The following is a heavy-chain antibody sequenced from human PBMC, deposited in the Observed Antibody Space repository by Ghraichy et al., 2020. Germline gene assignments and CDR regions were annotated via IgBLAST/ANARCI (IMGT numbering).Heavy chain of an antibody. Sequence: SETLPLTCAISGDSVSSNSAAWNWIRQSPSRGLEWLGRTYYRSKWYNDYAVSVKSRITINPDTSKNQFSLQLNSVTPEDTAVYYCARDIRDSVYSTTRPLDYWGQGTLVTVSS. J-gene: IGHJ4*02. CDR3: ARDIRDSVYSTTRPLDY. CDR2: TYYRSKWYN. D-gene: IGHD2-21*01. CDR1: GDSVSSNSAA. V-gene: IGHV6-1*01.